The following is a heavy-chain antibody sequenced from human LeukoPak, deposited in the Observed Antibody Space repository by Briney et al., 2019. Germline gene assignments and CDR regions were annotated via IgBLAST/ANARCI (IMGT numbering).Heavy chain of an antibody. V-gene: IGHV1-2*02. CDR2: INPNSGGT. CDR3: AREGVPAAIDNWFDP. D-gene: IGHD2-2*02. Sequence: ASVKVSCKASGYTFTGYYMHWVRQAPGQGLEWMGWINPNSGGTNYAQKIQGRVTMTRDTSISTAYMELSRLRSDDTAVYYCAREGVPAAIDNWFDPWGQGTLVTVFS. CDR1: GYTFTGYY. J-gene: IGHJ5*02.